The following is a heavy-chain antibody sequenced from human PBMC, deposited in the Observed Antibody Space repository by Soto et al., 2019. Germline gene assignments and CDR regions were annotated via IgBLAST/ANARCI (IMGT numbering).Heavy chain of an antibody. J-gene: IGHJ6*02. CDR2: IKEDGSEA. CDR1: GFTFSTYW. CDR3: ARDWGAPGRGSALGYYYHFGMDV. Sequence: EVQLVESGGGLVQPGGSLSLSCAASGFTFSTYWMNWVRQAPGKGLEWVANIKEDGSEAYYVDSVKGRFTISRVNAKNSLYLDMNSLRGEDTAVYYCARDWGAPGRGSALGYYYHFGMDVWGQGTTVTVPS. D-gene: IGHD3-16*01. V-gene: IGHV3-7*05.